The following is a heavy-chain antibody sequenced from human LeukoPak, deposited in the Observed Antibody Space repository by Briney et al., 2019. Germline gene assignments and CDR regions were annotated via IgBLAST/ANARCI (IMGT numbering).Heavy chain of an antibody. CDR3: ASGGHVDY. V-gene: IGHV3-7*01. D-gene: IGHD3-16*01. Sequence: QPGGSLRLSCVASGFIFSSYWMTWVRLAPGKGLEWVANINHDGSEKYYVDSVKGRFTISRDNAKNSLYLQMNSLRAEDTAVYYCASGGHVDYCGQGTLVTVSS. CDR1: GFIFSSYW. CDR2: INHDGSEK. J-gene: IGHJ4*02.